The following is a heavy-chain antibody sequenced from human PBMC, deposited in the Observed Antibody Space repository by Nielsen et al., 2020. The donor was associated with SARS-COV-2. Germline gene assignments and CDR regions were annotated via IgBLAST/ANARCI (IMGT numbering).Heavy chain of an antibody. CDR3: ARVWSGYDLGHHYYYYYMDV. Sequence: GSLRLSCIVSGGSISSGSHYWSWIRQPPGKGLEWIGYIFYRGNTNYNPSLKSRVTISVDTSKNQFSLKVNSVTAADTAVYYCARVWSGYDLGHHYYYYYMDVWGKGTTVTVSS. CDR2: IFYRGNT. V-gene: IGHV4-61*01. CDR1: GGSISSGSHY. D-gene: IGHD5-12*01. J-gene: IGHJ6*03.